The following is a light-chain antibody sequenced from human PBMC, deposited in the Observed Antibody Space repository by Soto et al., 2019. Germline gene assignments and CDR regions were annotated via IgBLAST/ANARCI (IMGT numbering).Light chain of an antibody. J-gene: IGKJ4*01. Sequence: LVMTQSPATLSVSPGERVTLSCRASQSVISNLALYQQQPGQAPRLLIYGASTRATGIPARFSGSGAGTEFTLTISSLQSEDFAVYYCQQYNRWPPLTFGGGTKVQIK. CDR3: QQYNRWPPLT. CDR2: GAS. CDR1: QSVISN. V-gene: IGKV3D-15*01.